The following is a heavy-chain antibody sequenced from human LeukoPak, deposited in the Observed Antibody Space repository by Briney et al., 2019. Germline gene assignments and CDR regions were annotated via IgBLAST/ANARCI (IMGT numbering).Heavy chain of an antibody. J-gene: IGHJ4*02. CDR3: ARDPYYYGSGIDY. D-gene: IGHD3-10*01. V-gene: IGHV4-4*07. Sequence: SETLSLTCTVSGGSISSFYWSWIRQPAGKGLEWIGRIYTSGTTHYNPSLKSRVTMSVDTSKNQFSLKLSSVTAADTAVYYCARDPYYYGSGIDYWGQGTLVTVSS. CDR2: IYTSGTT. CDR1: GGSISSFY.